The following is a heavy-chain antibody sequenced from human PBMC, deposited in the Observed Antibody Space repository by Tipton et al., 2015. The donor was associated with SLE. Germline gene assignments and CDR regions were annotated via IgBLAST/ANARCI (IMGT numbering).Heavy chain of an antibody. CDR1: GGSISGSSYY. CDR2: IDYSGTT. J-gene: IGHJ5*02. Sequence: LRLSCTVSGGSISGSSYYWGWIRQPPGKGLEWIGSIDYSGTTSYTASLGSRVTISVDTSKNQFSLRLSSVTAADTAVYYCAKVTVSGVAIFGYNWFDPWGQGTLVTVAS. D-gene: IGHD3-3*01. CDR3: AKVTVSGVAIFGYNWFDP. V-gene: IGHV4-39*02.